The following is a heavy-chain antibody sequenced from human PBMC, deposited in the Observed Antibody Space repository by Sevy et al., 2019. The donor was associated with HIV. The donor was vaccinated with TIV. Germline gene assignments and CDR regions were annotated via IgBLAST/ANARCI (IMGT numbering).Heavy chain of an antibody. Sequence: GGSLRLSCAASGFTFSAYAMSWVRQAPGKGLEWVSCISSSGGSTHYAYSVKGRFSISRDTSKNTLYLQMNSLRAEDTAVYNCATLRGGLYGSGYFQNWGQGTQVTVSS. D-gene: IGHD3-10*01. J-gene: IGHJ1*01. CDR3: ATLRGGLYGSGYFQN. CDR1: GFTFSAYA. V-gene: IGHV3-23*01. CDR2: ISSSGGST.